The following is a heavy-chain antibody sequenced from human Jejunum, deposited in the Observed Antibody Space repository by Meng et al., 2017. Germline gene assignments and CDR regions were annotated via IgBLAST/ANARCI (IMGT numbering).Heavy chain of an antibody. J-gene: IGHJ4*02. CDR3: ARVRLGLGGSDY. CDR2: IYGDGKT. Sequence: GGSLRLSCEASGFTISGKYMSWVRQPPGKGLQWVSLIYGDGKTFYADSVKGRFTISRDDSKNTVSLQMNSLTVEDTAVYYCARVRLGLGGSDYWGQGTLVTVSS. V-gene: IGHV3-66*02. CDR1: GFTISGKY. D-gene: IGHD3-16*01.